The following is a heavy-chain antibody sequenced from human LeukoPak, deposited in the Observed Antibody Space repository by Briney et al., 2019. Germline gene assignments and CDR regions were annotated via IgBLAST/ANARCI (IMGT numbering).Heavy chain of an antibody. V-gene: IGHV3-23*01. CDR3: AKEWEYSSSQGYYFDY. CDR2: ISGRGVAT. Sequence: PGGSLRLSCAASGFTFSTYDMHWVRQAPGKGLEWVSSISGRGVATYSADSVKGRFTISRDNSKNTLYLQMSSLRADDTAVYYCAKEWEYSSSQGYYFDYWGQGTLVTVSS. J-gene: IGHJ4*02. CDR1: GFTFSTYD. D-gene: IGHD6-13*01.